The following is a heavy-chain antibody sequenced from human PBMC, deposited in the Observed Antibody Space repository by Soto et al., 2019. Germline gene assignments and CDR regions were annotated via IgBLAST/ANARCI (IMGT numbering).Heavy chain of an antibody. CDR2: ISSSGSTI. CDR1: GFTFSDYY. Sequence: GSLRLSCAASGFTFSDYYMSWIRQAPGKGLEWVSYISSSGSTIYYADSVKGRFTISRDNTKNSLYLQMNSLRAEDTAVYYCARVNSNYYYYYMDVWGKGTTVTVSS. V-gene: IGHV3-11*01. D-gene: IGHD4-4*01. CDR3: ARVNSNYYYYYMDV. J-gene: IGHJ6*03.